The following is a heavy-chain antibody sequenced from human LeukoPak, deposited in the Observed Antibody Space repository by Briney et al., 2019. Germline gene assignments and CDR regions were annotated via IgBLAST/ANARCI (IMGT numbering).Heavy chain of an antibody. V-gene: IGHV3-7*01. CDR1: GFTFTTYY. CDR2: INQDVNKA. CDR3: ARENWSIDY. D-gene: IGHD1-1*01. Sequence: GGSLRLSCAASGFTFTTYYMTCVRQAPGKGLEWVANINQDVNKAYYVDSVKGRFTFSRDKAKNSVYLQMNSLRAEDTAVYDCARENWSIDYWGQGTLVTVSS. J-gene: IGHJ4*02.